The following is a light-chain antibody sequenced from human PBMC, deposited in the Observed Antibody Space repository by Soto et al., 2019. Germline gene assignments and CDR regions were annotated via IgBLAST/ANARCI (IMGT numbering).Light chain of an antibody. V-gene: IGLV2-14*01. CDR1: SSDVGGYNS. J-gene: IGLJ1*01. CDR2: EVS. CDR3: SSYTSSSSLYV. Sequence: QSVVTQPASVSGSPGQAITISCTGTSSDVGGYNSVSWYQQHPGKAPKLMVYEVSNRPSGVSNRFSGSKSVNTASLTISGLQAEDEADYYCSSYTSSSSLYVFGTGTKVTVL.